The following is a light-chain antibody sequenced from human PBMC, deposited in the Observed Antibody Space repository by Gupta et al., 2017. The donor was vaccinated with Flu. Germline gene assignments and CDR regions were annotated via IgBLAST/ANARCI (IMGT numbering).Light chain of an antibody. J-gene: IGLJ3*02. CDR3: ASDAGSNNLV. V-gene: IGLV2-8*01. CDR1: SSDVGGYNY. Sequence: SVTISCTGTSSDVGGYNYVSWYQQYPGKAPKLMIFEVTKRPSGVPGRFSGSKSGNTASLTVSGLQAADEADYYCASDAGSNNLVFGGGTKLTVL. CDR2: EVT.